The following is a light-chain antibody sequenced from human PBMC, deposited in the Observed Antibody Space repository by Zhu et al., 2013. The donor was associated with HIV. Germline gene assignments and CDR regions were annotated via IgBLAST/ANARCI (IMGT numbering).Light chain of an antibody. J-gene: IGKJ1*01. Sequence: EIVLTQSPGTLSLSPGERATLSCRASQSVSSDYLAWYQQKPGQAPRLLIYGTSSRATGIPDRFSGSGSETDFTLTISRLAPEDFGVYYCQQSSNSRTFGQGTTVEI. V-gene: IGKV3D-20*02. CDR2: GTS. CDR1: QSVSSDY. CDR3: QQSSNSRT.